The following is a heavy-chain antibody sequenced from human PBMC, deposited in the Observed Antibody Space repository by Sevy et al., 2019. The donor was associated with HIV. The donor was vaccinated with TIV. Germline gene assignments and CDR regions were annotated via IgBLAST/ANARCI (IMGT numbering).Heavy chain of an antibody. J-gene: IGHJ4*02. CDR1: GTSFSSDS. CDR2: INHTGST. CDR3: ARWRGTRVTMIVVVTTGYFDH. Sequence: SETLSLTCTVSGTSFSSDSWTWIRQSPGKGLEWIGEINHTGSTNYNPSLKSRVTISVDTSKSQFSLKLTSVTAADTAIYYCARWRGTRVTMIVVVTTGYFDHWDQGTLVTVSS. D-gene: IGHD3-22*01. V-gene: IGHV4-34*01.